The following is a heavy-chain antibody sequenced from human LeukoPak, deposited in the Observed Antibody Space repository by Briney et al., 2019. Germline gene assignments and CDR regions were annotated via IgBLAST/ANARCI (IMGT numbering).Heavy chain of an antibody. Sequence: PGGSLRLSCAASGFTFSSYSMNWVRQAPGKGLEWVSCISSRSSYIYYADSVKGRFTISRDNAKNSLYLQMNSLRVEDTAVYYCARAPGWNSGSSGYSDYWGQGTLVTVSS. V-gene: IGHV3-21*01. CDR2: ISSRSSYI. CDR3: ARAPGWNSGSSGYSDY. D-gene: IGHD3-22*01. J-gene: IGHJ4*02. CDR1: GFTFSSYS.